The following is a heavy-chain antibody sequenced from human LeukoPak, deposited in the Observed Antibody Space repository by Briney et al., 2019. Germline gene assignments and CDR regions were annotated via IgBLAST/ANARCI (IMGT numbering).Heavy chain of an antibody. CDR1: GFTFSSYG. D-gene: IGHD1-1*01. J-gene: IGHJ4*02. Sequence: GGSLRLSCAASGFTFSSYGMHWVRQAPGKGLEWVAVIWYDGSNKYYADSVKGRFTISRDNSKNTLYLQMNSLRAEDTAVYYCATETGPYYFDYWGQGTLATVSS. CDR3: ATETGPYYFDY. V-gene: IGHV3-33*01. CDR2: IWYDGSNK.